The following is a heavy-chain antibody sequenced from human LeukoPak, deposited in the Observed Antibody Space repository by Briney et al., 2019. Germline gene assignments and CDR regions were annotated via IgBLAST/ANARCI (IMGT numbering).Heavy chain of an antibody. CDR2: IYSGGST. D-gene: IGHD5-18*01. CDR3: ARAQDTAMVPRDYYYYGMDV. V-gene: IGHV3-53*01. J-gene: IGHJ6*02. CDR1: GFTVSSNY. Sequence: GGSLRLSCAASGFTVSSNYMSWVRQAPGKGPEWVSVIYSGGSTYYADSVKGRFTISRDNSKNTLYLQMNSLRAEDTAVYYCARAQDTAMVPRDYYYYGMDVWGQGTTVTVSS.